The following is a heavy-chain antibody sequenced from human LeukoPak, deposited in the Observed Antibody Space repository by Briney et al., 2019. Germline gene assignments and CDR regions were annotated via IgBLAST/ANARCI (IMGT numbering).Heavy chain of an antibody. J-gene: IGHJ5*01. D-gene: IGHD6-19*01. CDR2: IYYSGST. CDR1: GGSISSYY. CDR3: ARERYSSGWFDC. Sequence: PSETLSLTCTVSGGSISSYYWSWIRQPPGKGLEWIGYIYYSGSTNYNPSLKSRVTISVDTSKNQFSLKLSSVTAADTAVYYCARERYSSGWFDCWGQGTLVTVSS. V-gene: IGHV4-59*01.